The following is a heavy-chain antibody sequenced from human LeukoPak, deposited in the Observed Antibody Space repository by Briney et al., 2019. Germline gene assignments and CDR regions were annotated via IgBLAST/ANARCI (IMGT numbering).Heavy chain of an antibody. V-gene: IGHV3-33*01. CDR3: ARGVSLDYYDSSGYYPDAFDI. Sequence: GGSLRLSCAASGFTLSSYGMHWVRQAPGKGLEWVAVIWYDGSNKYYADSVKGRFTISRDNSKNTLYLQMNSLRAEDTAVYYCARGVSLDYYDSSGYYPDAFDIWGQGTMVTVSS. CDR2: IWYDGSNK. D-gene: IGHD3-22*01. CDR1: GFTLSSYG. J-gene: IGHJ3*02.